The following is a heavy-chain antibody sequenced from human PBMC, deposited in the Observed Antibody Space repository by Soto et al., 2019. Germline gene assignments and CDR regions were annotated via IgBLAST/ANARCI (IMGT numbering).Heavy chain of an antibody. D-gene: IGHD5-18*01. CDR2: ISHSGST. CDR1: GGSIGSGGYY. J-gene: IGHJ4*02. V-gene: IGHV4-31*03. CDR3: AREYTYGANFFDC. Sequence: PSETLSLTCTVSGGSIGSGGYYWSWIRQHPGKGLEWIGYISHSGSTYYSPSLKSRLTISVDTSKNQFSLSLTSVTAADTAVYYCAREYTYGANFFDCWGQGALVTVS.